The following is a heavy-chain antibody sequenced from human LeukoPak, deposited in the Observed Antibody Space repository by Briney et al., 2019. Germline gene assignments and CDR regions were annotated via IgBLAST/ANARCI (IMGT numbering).Heavy chain of an antibody. CDR2: IYPGDSDT. J-gene: IGHJ3*02. CDR3: ARPDDYGGNSGAFDI. D-gene: IGHD4-23*01. Sequence: GESLKISCKGSGYSFTRYWIGWVRQMPGKGLEWMGIIYPGDSDTRYSPSFQGQVTISADKSISTAYLQWSSLKASDTAMYYCARPDDYGGNSGAFDIWGQGTMVTVSS. CDR1: GYSFTRYW. V-gene: IGHV5-51*01.